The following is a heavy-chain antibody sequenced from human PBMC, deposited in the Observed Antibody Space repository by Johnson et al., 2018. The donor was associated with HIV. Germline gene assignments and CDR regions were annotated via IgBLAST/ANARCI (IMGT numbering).Heavy chain of an antibody. J-gene: IGHJ3*02. Sequence: EVQVVESGGGVVQPGRSLRLSCAASGFTFSNYAMNWVRQAPGKGLEWVSAISGGGGGSTHYADSVKGRFTISRDNAKNSLYLQMNSLRAEDTALYYCARGFSKDDAFDIWGQGTMVTVSS. CDR1: GFTFSNYA. CDR2: ISGGGGGST. V-gene: IGHV3-23*04. CDR3: ARGFSKDDAFDI.